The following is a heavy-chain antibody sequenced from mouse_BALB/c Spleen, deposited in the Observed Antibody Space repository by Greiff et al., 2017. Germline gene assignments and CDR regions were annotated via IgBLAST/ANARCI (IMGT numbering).Heavy chain of an antibody. CDR2: ISSGGSYT. CDR3: TREGGWLLFDY. V-gene: IGHV5-6-4*01. CDR1: GFTFSSYT. D-gene: IGHD2-3*01. J-gene: IGHJ2*01. Sequence: EVKLVESGGGLVKPGGSLKLSCAASGFTFSSYTMSWVRQTPEKRLEWVATISSGGSYTYYPDSVKGRFTISRDNAKNTLYLQMSSLKSEDTAMYYCTREGGWLLFDYWGQGTTLTVSS.